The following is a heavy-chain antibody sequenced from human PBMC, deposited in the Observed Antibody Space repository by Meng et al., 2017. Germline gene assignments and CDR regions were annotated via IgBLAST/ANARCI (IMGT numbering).Heavy chain of an antibody. J-gene: IGHJ3*02. D-gene: IGHD5-12*01. V-gene: IGHV3-33*01. CDR1: GFTFSSYG. CDR2: IWYDGSNK. CDR3: VVASGAFDI. Sequence: GESLTISCAASGFTFSSYGMHWVRRATGKGLEWVAVIWYDGSNKYYADSVKGRFTISRDNSKNTLYLQMNSLRAEDTAVYYCVVASGAFDIWGQGTMVTVSS.